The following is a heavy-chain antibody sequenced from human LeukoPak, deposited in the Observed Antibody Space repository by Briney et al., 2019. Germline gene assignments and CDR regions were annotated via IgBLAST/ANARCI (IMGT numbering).Heavy chain of an antibody. J-gene: IGHJ3*02. CDR2: INSDGFSI. CDR1: GFTFSAYW. V-gene: IGHV3-74*01. Sequence: GGSLRLSCAASGFTFSAYWMHWVRQAPGKGLVWVSRINSDGFSITYADPVKGRFTISRDNAKNTLYLHMNSLRGEDTAVYYCARFYGGSAFDIWGQGTMVTVSS. CDR3: ARFYGGSAFDI. D-gene: IGHD3-16*01.